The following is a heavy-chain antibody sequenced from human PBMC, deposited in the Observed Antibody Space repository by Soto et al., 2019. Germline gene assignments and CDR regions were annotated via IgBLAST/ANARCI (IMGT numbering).Heavy chain of an antibody. J-gene: IGHJ6*02. V-gene: IGHV3-48*01. Sequence: GGSLRLSCAASGFTFSSYSMNWVRQAPGKGLEWVSYISSSSSTIYYADSVKGRFTISRDNAKNSLYLQMSSLRAEDTAVYYCARADSGYAHGYYYYGMDVWGQGTTVTVSS. CDR2: ISSSSSTI. CDR3: ARADSGYAHGYYYYGMDV. D-gene: IGHD5-12*01. CDR1: GFTFSSYS.